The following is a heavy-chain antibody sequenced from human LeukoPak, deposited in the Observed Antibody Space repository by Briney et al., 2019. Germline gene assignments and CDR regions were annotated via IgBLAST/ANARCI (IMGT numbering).Heavy chain of an antibody. J-gene: IGHJ4*02. Sequence: GGSLRLSCAVSGFTVSSNCMNWVRQAPGKGLEWVSVIYSGGSTYYADSVKGRFTISRDNSKNTLYLQMNSLRAEDTAVYYCARDSCIDTQWLSQPDYWGQGTLVTVSS. V-gene: IGHV3-53*01. D-gene: IGHD6-19*01. CDR3: ARDSCIDTQWLSQPDY. CDR2: IYSGGST. CDR1: GFTVSSNC.